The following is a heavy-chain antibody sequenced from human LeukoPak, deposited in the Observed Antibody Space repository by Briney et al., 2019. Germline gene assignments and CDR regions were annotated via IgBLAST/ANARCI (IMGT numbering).Heavy chain of an antibody. Sequence: PSDTLSLTCTVSGGAISSYYWSWIRQPPGKGLEWIGYISYSGTTNYNPSLRIRVTISVDSSKNQFSLKLSSVTAADTAVYYCARSRPAAYMYYFDYWGQGTQVTVSS. CDR2: ISYSGTT. V-gene: IGHV4-59*07. CDR1: GGAISSYY. CDR3: ARSRPAAYMYYFDY. D-gene: IGHD2-2*01. J-gene: IGHJ4*02.